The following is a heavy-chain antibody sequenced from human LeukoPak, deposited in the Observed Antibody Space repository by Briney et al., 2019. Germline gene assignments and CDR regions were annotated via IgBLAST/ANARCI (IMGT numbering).Heavy chain of an antibody. V-gene: IGHV3-23*01. CDR3: AKGTRSGYLKADY. D-gene: IGHD3-22*01. CDR1: GFTFSSYP. CDR2: ISGTGGST. J-gene: IGHJ4*02. Sequence: GGSLRLSCAASGFTFSSYPMNWVRQSPERGLEWVSAISGTGGSTSYADSLKGRFTISRDNSKNTLYLQMNSLRAEDTAVYYCAKGTRSGYLKADYWGQGTLVTVSS.